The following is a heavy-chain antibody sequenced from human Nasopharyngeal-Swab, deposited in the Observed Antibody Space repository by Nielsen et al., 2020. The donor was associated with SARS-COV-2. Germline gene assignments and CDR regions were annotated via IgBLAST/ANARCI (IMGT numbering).Heavy chain of an antibody. V-gene: IGHV3-33*01. J-gene: IGHJ4*02. D-gene: IGHD6-13*01. Sequence: SCAASGFTFSSYGMHWVRQAPGKGLEWVAVIWYDGSNKYYADSVKGRFTISRDNSKNTLYLQMNSLRAEDTAVYYCARELSSWPFDYWGQGTLVTVSS. CDR3: ARELSSWPFDY. CDR1: GFTFSSYG. CDR2: IWYDGSNK.